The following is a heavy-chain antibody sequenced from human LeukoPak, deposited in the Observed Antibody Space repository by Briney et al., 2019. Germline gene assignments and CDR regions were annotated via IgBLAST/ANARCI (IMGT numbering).Heavy chain of an antibody. D-gene: IGHD6-13*01. CDR1: GDSISTFY. CDR3: ARRIAAASGHGGYYFDY. V-gene: IGHV4-59*01. Sequence: SETLSLTCTVSGDSISTFYWSWIRQSPGKRLEWIGYIYYSGSTDYNPSLKSRVTISKDTSKNQFSLKLSSVTAADTAVYYCARRIAAASGHGGYYFDYWGQGTLVTVSS. CDR2: IYYSGST. J-gene: IGHJ4*02.